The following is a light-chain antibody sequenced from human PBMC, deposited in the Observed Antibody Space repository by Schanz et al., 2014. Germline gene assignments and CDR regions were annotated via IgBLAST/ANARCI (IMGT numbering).Light chain of an antibody. Sequence: QSALTQPASVSGSPGQSITISCTGTSSDVGTYNYVSWYQHHPGKAPKLMIYDVSDRPSGVSNRFSGSKSGNTASLTISGLQTEDEADYYCSSYAGSNNVVFGGGTKLTVL. CDR2: DVS. CDR3: SSYAGSNNVV. J-gene: IGLJ2*01. CDR1: SSDVGTYNY. V-gene: IGLV2-14*03.